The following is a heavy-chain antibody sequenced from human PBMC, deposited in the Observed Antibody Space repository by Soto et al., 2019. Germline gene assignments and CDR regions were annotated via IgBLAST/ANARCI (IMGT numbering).Heavy chain of an antibody. J-gene: IGHJ4*02. CDR1: GFTGSSNY. V-gene: IGHV3-53*04. CDR3: ARLVDDTWDYFDY. Sequence: EVQLVASGGGLVQPGGSLRLSCAASGFTGSSNYMRWVRKAPGKRREWVSVIYSGGSTYYADSVNGRFTSSRHNSKNTVCFSRSILGGKDAPVFSCARLVDDTWDYFDYSYQGTLVIVAS. CDR2: IYSGGST. D-gene: IGHD2-8*02.